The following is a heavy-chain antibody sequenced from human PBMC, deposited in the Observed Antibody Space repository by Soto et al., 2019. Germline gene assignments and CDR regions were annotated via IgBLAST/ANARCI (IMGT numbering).Heavy chain of an antibody. CDR3: ATAPKATVTLFAY. CDR2: ISGSGGST. D-gene: IGHD4-17*01. CDR1: GFTFSSYA. Sequence: SLRLSCAASGFTFSSYAMSWVRQAPGKGLEWVSAISGSGGSTYYADSVKGRFTISRDNSKNTLYLQMNSLRAEDTAVYYCATAPKATVTLFAYWGQGTLVTVSS. V-gene: IGHV3-23*01. J-gene: IGHJ4*02.